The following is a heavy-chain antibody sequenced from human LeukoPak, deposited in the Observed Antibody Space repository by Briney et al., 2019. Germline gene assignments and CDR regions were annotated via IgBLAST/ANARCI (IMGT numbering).Heavy chain of an antibody. D-gene: IGHD2-15*01. CDR3: ARELVVVAATGGADY. CDR1: GYTFTSYG. J-gene: IGHJ4*02. V-gene: IGHV1-18*01. CDR2: ISAYNGNT. Sequence: ASVKVSCKASGYTFTSYGISWVRQAPGQGLAWMGWISAYNGNTNYAQKLQGRVTMTTDTSTSTAYMELRSLRSDDTAVYYCARELVVVAATGGADYWGQGTLVTVSS.